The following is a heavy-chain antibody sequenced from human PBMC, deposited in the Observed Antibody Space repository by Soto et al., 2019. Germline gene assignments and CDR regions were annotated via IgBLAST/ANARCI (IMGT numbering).Heavy chain of an antibody. J-gene: IGHJ6*02. CDR2: INHSGST. Sequence: PSESLALTCALYGGSFSGYYWSWIRQPPGKGLEWIGEINHSGSTNYNPSLKSRVTISVDTSKNQFSLKLSSVTAADTAVYYCAREGVGVHYYYYGMDVWGQGTTVTVPS. CDR1: GGSFSGYY. D-gene: IGHD1-26*01. CDR3: AREGVGVHYYYYGMDV. V-gene: IGHV4-34*01.